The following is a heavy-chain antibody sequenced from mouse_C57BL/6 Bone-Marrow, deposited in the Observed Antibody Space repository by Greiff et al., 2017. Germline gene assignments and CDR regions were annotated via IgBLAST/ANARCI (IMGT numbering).Heavy chain of an antibody. CDR1: GYAFSSSW. D-gene: IGHD2-3*01. Sequence: QVQLKESGPDLVKPGASVKISCKASGYAFSSSWMNWVKQRPGKGLEWIGRIYPGDGDTNYNGTFKGKATLTADNSSSTPYMQLSSLTSEDSAVSLCASAIYDGWYGSFDVWGTGTMVTVSS. CDR2: IYPGDGDT. CDR3: ASAIYDGWYGSFDV. J-gene: IGHJ1*03. V-gene: IGHV1-82*01.